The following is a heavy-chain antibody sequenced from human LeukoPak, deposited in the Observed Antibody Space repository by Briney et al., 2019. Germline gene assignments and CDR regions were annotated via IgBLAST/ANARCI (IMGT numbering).Heavy chain of an antibody. CDR1: GYTFTGYY. CDR2: INPNSGGT. J-gene: IGHJ5*02. D-gene: IGHD2-2*01. Sequence: ASVNVSCKASGYTFTGYYMHWVRQAPGQGLEGMGWINPNSGGTNYAQQFQGRVTMTRDTSISTAYMELSRLRSDDTAVYYCAREYCSSTSCYGWFDPWGQGTLVTVSS. V-gene: IGHV1-2*02. CDR3: AREYCSSTSCYGWFDP.